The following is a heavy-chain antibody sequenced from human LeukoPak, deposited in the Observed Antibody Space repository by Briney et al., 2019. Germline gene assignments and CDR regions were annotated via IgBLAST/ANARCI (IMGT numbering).Heavy chain of an antibody. V-gene: IGHV1-8*01. Sequence: ASVKVSCKASGYTFTSYDINWVRQATGQGLEWMGWMNPNSGNTGYAQKFQGRVTMTRNTSISTAYMELSSLRSEDTAVYYCARSPQSARLYYYYYYYMDVWGKGTTVTISS. J-gene: IGHJ6*03. CDR1: GYTFTSYD. CDR3: ARSPQSARLYYYYYYYMDV. CDR2: MNPNSGNT.